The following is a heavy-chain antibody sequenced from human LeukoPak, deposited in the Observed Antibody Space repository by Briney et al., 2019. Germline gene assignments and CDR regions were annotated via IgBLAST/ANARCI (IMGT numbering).Heavy chain of an antibody. D-gene: IGHD3-10*01. CDR3: AATKYYYGSGFYYYGMDV. Sequence: SVNVSCKPSGGTFSSYAISWVRQAAGHELEGMGRIIPILGIAHPAQNLQGRVTITADKSTSTAYMELSSLRSEDTAVYYWAATKYYYGSGFYYYGMDVWGQGTTVTVSS. CDR1: GGTFSSYA. J-gene: IGHJ6*02. CDR2: IIPILGIA. V-gene: IGHV1-69*04.